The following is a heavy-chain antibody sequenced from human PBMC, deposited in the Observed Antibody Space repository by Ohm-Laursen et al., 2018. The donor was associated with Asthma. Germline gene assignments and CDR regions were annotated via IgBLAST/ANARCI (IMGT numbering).Heavy chain of an antibody. Sequence: SQTLSLTCSVSGGSISGGDYYWSWIRQPPGKGLGWIGYIYKRGNSYHKSSLRSRVTMSIDTSKNQFSLKLSSVTAADTAVYYCARVLDDSSGYGFDFWGQGTLVTVPS. J-gene: IGHJ4*02. V-gene: IGHV4-30-4*01. CDR3: ARVLDDSSGYGFDF. CDR1: GGSISGGDYY. CDR2: IYKRGNS. D-gene: IGHD3-22*01.